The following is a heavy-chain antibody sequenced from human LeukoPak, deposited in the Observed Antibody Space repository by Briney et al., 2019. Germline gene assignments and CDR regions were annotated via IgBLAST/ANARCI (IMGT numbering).Heavy chain of an antibody. CDR3: AKDVVRGHITIFGVVTTYYFDY. V-gene: IGHV3-23*01. Sequence: GGSLRLSCAASGFTFSSYAMSWVRQAPGKGLEWVSAISGSGGSTYYADSVKGRFTISRDNSKNTLYLQMNSLGAEDTAVYYCAKDVVRGHITIFGVVTTYYFDYWGQGTLVTVSS. J-gene: IGHJ4*02. CDR1: GFTFSSYA. CDR2: ISGSGGST. D-gene: IGHD3-3*01.